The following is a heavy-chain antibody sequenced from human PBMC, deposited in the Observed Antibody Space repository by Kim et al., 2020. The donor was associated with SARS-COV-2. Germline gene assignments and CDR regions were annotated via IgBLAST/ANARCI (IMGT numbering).Heavy chain of an antibody. J-gene: IGHJ6*02. CDR2: INHSGST. Sequence: SETLSLTCAVYGGSFSGYYWSWIRQPPGKGLEWIGEINHSGSTNYNPSLKSRVTISVDTSKNQFSLKLSSVTAADTAVYYCARGIQLWSPHYYYYGMDVWGRGTTVTVSS. CDR1: GGSFSGYY. CDR3: ARGIQLWSPHYYYYGMDV. D-gene: IGHD5-18*01. V-gene: IGHV4-34*01.